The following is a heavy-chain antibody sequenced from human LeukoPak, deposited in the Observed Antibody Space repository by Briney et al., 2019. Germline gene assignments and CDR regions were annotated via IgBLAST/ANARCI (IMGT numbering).Heavy chain of an antibody. V-gene: IGHV3-23*01. CDR2: ISGSGGST. J-gene: IGHJ4*02. Sequence: GGSLRLSCAASGFTFSSYAMSRVRQAPGKGLEWVSAISGSGGSTYYADSVKGRFTISRDNSKNTLYLQMNSLRAEDTAVYYCAKGRRPGIAAAGYWGQGTLVTVSS. CDR1: GFTFSSYA. CDR3: AKGRRPGIAAAGY. D-gene: IGHD6-13*01.